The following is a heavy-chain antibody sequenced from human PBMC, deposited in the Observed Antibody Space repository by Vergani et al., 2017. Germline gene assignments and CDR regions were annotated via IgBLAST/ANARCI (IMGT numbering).Heavy chain of an antibody. CDR2: INPNSGGT. D-gene: IGHD3-10*01. V-gene: IGHV1-2*02. Sequence: QVQLVQSGAEVKKPGASVKVSCKASGYTFTGYYMHWVRQAPGQGLEWMGWINPNSGGTNYAQKFQGRVTMTRDTSISTAYMELSRLRSDDTAVYYCASDYAETWRSDYYYMNVWGKGTTVTVSS. CDR3: ASDYAETWRSDYYYMNV. J-gene: IGHJ6*03. CDR1: GYTFTGYY.